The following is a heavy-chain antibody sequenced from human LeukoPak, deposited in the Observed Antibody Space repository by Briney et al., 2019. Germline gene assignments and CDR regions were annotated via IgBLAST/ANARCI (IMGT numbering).Heavy chain of an antibody. CDR2: INSDGSST. D-gene: IGHD5-12*01. CDR3: AREGRVTGYDFDY. Sequence: GGSLRLSCEACGFTFSRYWMHWVRQVRGEGMVWVSRINSDGSSTTYADSVKGRFTISRDNAKNTLNLQMNSLRVEDTAVYYCAREGRVTGYDFDYWGQGTLVTVSS. CDR1: GFTFSRYW. J-gene: IGHJ4*02. V-gene: IGHV3-74*03.